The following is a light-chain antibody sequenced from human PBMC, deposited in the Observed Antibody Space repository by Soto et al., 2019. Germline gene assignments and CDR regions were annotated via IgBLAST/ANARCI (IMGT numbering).Light chain of an antibody. V-gene: IGLV7-43*01. CDR2: RVS. Sequence: QTVVTQEPSLTVSPGGTVTLTCASSTGAVTSASYPNWLQQKPGQAPRAVIYRVSNKHSWTAARFSGSLLGGKAALTLSDVQPEDEADYYCLLYFGAAQVFGGGTKVTV. CDR3: LLYFGAAQV. CDR1: TGAVTSASY. J-gene: IGLJ2*01.